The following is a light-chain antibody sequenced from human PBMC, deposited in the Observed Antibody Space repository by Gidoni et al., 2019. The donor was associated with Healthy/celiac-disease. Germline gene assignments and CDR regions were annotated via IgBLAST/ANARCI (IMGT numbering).Light chain of an antibody. CDR2: DVS. V-gene: IGLV2-11*01. CDR1: RSDVGGYNY. J-gene: IGLJ2*01. CDR3: CSYAGSYTLV. Sequence: HPRSVSGSPGQSVTISCTGTRSDVGGYNYVSWYPQHPGKAPKLMIYDVSKRPSGVPDRFSGSKSGNAASLTISGLQAEEEADYSGCSYAGSYTLVFGGGTKLXV.